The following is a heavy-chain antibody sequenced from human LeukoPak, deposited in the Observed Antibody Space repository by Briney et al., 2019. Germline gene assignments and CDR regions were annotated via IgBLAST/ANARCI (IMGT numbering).Heavy chain of an antibody. CDR1: GGSVSSYY. V-gene: IGHV4-59*02. D-gene: IGHD3-10*01. CDR3: ARDSPGVYYYYYGMDV. CDR2: IYYSGST. Sequence: SETLSLTCTVSGGSVSSYYWSWIRQPPGKGLEWIGYIYYSGSTNYNPSLKSRVTISVDTSKNQFSLKLSSVTAADTAVYHCARDSPGVYYYYYGMDVWGQGTTVTVSS. J-gene: IGHJ6*02.